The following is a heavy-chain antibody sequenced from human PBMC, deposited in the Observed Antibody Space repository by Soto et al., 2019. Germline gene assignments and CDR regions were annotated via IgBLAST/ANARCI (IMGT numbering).Heavy chain of an antibody. Sequence: SETLSLTCTVSGGSISSYYWSWIRQPPGKGLEWIGYIYYSGSTNYNPSLKSRVTISVDTSKNQFSLKLSSVTAADTAVYYCARSSSGWYAVDYWGQGTPVTVSS. CDR2: IYYSGST. V-gene: IGHV4-59*01. J-gene: IGHJ4*02. CDR1: GGSISSYY. CDR3: ARSSSGWYAVDY. D-gene: IGHD6-19*01.